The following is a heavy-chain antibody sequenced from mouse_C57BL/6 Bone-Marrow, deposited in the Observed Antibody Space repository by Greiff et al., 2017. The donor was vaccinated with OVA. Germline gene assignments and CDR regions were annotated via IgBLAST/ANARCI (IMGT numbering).Heavy chain of an antibody. J-gene: IGHJ2*01. CDR1: GYTFTDYE. CDR2: IDPETGGT. Sequence: VQLQQSGAELVRPGASVTLSCKASGYTFTDYEMHWVKQTPVHGLEWIGAIDPETGGTAYTQKFKGKAILTADKSSSTAYMELRSLTSEDSAVDYCKRSYSNYGDLDYWGQGTTLTVSA. V-gene: IGHV1-15*01. CDR3: KRSYSNYGDLDY. D-gene: IGHD2-5*01.